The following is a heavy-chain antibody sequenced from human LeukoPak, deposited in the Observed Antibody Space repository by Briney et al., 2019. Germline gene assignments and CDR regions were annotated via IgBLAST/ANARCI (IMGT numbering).Heavy chain of an antibody. CDR1: GFTFSTYW. CDR3: AKDGAYYTDYSSSWHYDY. J-gene: IGHJ4*02. CDR2: ISWDGGST. D-gene: IGHD6-13*01. V-gene: IGHV3-43*01. Sequence: GGSLRLSFAASGFTFSTYWMHWVRQAPGKGLEWVSLISWDGGSTYYADSVKGRFTISRDNSKNSLYLQMNSLRTEDTALYYCAKDGAYYTDYSSSWHYDYWGQGTLVTVSS.